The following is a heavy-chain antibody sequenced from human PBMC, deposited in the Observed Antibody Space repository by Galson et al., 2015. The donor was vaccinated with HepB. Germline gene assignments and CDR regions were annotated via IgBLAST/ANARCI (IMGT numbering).Heavy chain of an antibody. Sequence: SLRLSCADSGLTFNNAWVSWVRQAPGKGLEWVGRVKGKIDGETTDYAAPVKGRFIISRDDSGNTVYLQINSLKTEDTALYYCTTYSAGRSEYFQYWGQGTLVTVSS. J-gene: IGHJ1*01. CDR2: VKGKIDGETT. V-gene: IGHV3-15*01. D-gene: IGHD4-11*01. CDR3: TTYSAGRSEYFQY. CDR1: GLTFNNAW.